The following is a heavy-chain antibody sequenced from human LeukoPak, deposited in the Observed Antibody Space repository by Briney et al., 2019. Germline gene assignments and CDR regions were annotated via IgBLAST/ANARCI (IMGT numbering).Heavy chain of an antibody. D-gene: IGHD3-10*02. CDR1: GGSISSYY. CDR3: ARDPGLMIGELFSWFDP. J-gene: IGHJ5*02. CDR2: IYTSGST. Sequence: SETLSLTCTVSGGSISSYYWSWIRQPAGKGLEWIGRIYTSGSTKYNPSLKSRVTMSVDTSKNQFSLKLSSVTAADTAVYYCARDPGLMIGELFSWFDPWGQGTLVTVSS. V-gene: IGHV4-4*07.